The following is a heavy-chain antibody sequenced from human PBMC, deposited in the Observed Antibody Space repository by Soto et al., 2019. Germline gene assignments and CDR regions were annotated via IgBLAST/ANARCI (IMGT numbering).Heavy chain of an antibody. CDR3: ARWGLSYDRVFYYGMDV. V-gene: IGHV1-8*01. CDR2: MNPNSGNT. CDR1: GYTFTSYD. J-gene: IGHJ6*02. Sequence: ASVKVSCKASGYTFTSYDINWVRQATGQGLEWMGWMNPNSGNTGYAQKFQGRVTMTRNTSISTAYMELSSLRSEDTAVYYCARWGLSYDRVFYYGMDVWGQGTTVTSP. D-gene: IGHD3-16*01.